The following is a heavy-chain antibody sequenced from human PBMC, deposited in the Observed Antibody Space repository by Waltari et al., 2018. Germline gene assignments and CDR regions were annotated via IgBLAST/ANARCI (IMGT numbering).Heavy chain of an antibody. D-gene: IGHD5-12*01. J-gene: IGHJ4*02. CDR2: ISGSGGRT. V-gene: IGHV3-23*01. Sequence: EVQLLESGGGLVQPGGSLRLSCAASGFTFSSYAMSWVRQAPGRGLEWVSAISGSGGRTYYADSVKGRFTISRDNSKYPFYQQMKSLRAEDTAVYYCAKNRGYSGYDPLDYWGQGTLVTVSS. CDR1: GFTFSSYA. CDR3: AKNRGYSGYDPLDY.